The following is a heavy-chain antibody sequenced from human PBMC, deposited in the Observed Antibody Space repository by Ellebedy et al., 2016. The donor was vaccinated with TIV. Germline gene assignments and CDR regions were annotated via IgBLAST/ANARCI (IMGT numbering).Heavy chain of an antibody. V-gene: IGHV5-10-1*01. Sequence: GESLKISCKYSGYTFTNFWITWVRQMPGKGLELMGRIDPSDSYTIYSPSFEGHVTMSADKSISTAYLQWTSLAASDTAMVYCARLLVGSTTSIDHWGQGTLVTVSS. CDR3: ARLLVGSTTSIDH. D-gene: IGHD1-26*01. CDR2: IDPSDSYT. CDR1: GYTFTNFW. J-gene: IGHJ4*02.